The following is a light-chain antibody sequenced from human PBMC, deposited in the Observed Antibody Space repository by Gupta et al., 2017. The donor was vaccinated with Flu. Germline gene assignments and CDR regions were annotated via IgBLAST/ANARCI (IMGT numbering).Light chain of an antibody. V-gene: IGLV1-44*01. CDR2: DNS. J-gene: IGLJ1*01. CDR3: EGWEDSRNGLYV. Sequence: QSVLPQPPSASGPPGQRVTISCSGCSSNTGSNTVDWYQHLPGTAPKLLIYDNSQRHSGGPDRFSGSNSGSSASLAISVLQAEEEADYYCEGWEDSRNGLYVFGTGTKVTVL. CDR1: SSNTGSNT.